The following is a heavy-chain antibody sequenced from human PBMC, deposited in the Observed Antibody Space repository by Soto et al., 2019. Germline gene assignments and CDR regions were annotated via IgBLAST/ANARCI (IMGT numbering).Heavy chain of an antibody. CDR3: AKDFSPVLLWFGELLFDY. V-gene: IGHV3-23*01. Sequence: EVQLLESGGGLVQPGGSLRLSCAASGFTFSSYAMSWVRQAPGKGLEWVSAISGSGGSTYYADSVKGRFTISRDNSKNTLYLQMNSLRAEDTAVYYCAKDFSPVLLWFGELLFDYWGQGTLVTVSS. D-gene: IGHD3-10*01. J-gene: IGHJ4*02. CDR2: ISGSGGST. CDR1: GFTFSSYA.